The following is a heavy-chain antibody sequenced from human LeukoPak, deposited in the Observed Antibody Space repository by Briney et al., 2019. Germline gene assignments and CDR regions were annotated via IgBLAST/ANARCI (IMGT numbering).Heavy chain of an antibody. CDR1: GFTFSSYA. Sequence: PGGSLRLSCAASGFTFSSYAMSWVRQAPGKGLEWVSGISGNGGSTYYADSVKGRFTISRDNSKNTLYLQMNSLRAEDTAVYYCAREPTGYFDYWGQGTLVTVSS. V-gene: IGHV3-23*01. J-gene: IGHJ4*02. CDR2: ISGNGGST. CDR3: AREPTGYFDY. D-gene: IGHD3-9*01.